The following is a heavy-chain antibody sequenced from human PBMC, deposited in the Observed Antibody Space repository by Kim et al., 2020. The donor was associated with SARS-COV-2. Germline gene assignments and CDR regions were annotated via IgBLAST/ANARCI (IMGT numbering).Heavy chain of an antibody. CDR1: GGTFSSYA. D-gene: IGHD3-10*01. CDR3: ARVPKASLWFGELLVIRDAFDI. V-gene: IGHV1-69*13. Sequence: SVKVSCKASGGTFSSYAISWVRQAPGQGLEWMGGIIPIFGTANYAQKFQGRVTITADESTSTAYMELSSLSSEDTAVYYCARVPKASLWFGELLVIRDAFDIWSQGTMVTVSS. CDR2: IIPIFGTA. J-gene: IGHJ3*02.